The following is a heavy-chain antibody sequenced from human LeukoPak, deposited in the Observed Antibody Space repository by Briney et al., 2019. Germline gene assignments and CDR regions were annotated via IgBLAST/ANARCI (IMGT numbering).Heavy chain of an antibody. CDR2: IYYSGST. CDR3: ARDKYGSGSYVDY. CDR1: GGSISSGGYY. V-gene: IGHV4-31*03. Sequence: SQTLSLTCTVSGGSISSGGYYWSWIRQHPGKGLEWIGYIYYSGSTYYNPSLKSRVTISVDTSKNQFSLKLSSVTAADTAVYYCARDKYGSGSYVDYWGQGILVTVSS. J-gene: IGHJ4*02. D-gene: IGHD3-10*01.